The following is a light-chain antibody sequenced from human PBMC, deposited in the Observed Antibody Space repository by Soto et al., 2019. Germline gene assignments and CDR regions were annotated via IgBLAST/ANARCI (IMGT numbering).Light chain of an antibody. V-gene: IGKV2-29*01. Sequence: IVMTQTPLSLSVTPWRPASISCKSSQSLLHSDGKTYLYWYLQNPGQSPQVLIYGASSRATGIPDRFSGSGSGTDFTLTISRLEPEDFAVYYCQQYGSSPFGPGTKVDIK. CDR2: GAS. CDR3: QQYGSSP. J-gene: IGKJ3*01. CDR1: QSLLHSDGKTY.